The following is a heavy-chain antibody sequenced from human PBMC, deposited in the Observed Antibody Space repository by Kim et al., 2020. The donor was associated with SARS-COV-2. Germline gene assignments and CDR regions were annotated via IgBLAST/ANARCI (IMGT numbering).Heavy chain of an antibody. J-gene: IGHJ2*01. CDR1: GFTFSSHA. CDR3: AKRLAVSGTWWYFDL. Sequence: GGSLRLSCAASGFTFSSHAMSWVRQAPGKGLEWVSTISGSGGSTYYADSVKGRFTISRDNSKNTLYLQMNSLRVEDTAVYYCAKRLAVSGTWWYFDLWGRGTLVTVSS. D-gene: IGHD6-19*01. CDR2: ISGSGGST. V-gene: IGHV3-23*01.